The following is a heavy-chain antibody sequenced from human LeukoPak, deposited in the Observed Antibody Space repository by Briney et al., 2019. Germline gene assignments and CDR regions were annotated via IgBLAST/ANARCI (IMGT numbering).Heavy chain of an antibody. CDR2: IYYSGST. V-gene: IGHV4-59*01. Sequence: SETLSLTCTVSGGSISSYYWSWIRQPPGKGLEWIGYIYYSGSTNYNPSLKSRVTISVDTSKNQFSLKLSSVTAADTAVYYCARAGYSSGSFDPWGQGTLVTVSS. D-gene: IGHD6-19*01. CDR3: ARAGYSSGSFDP. J-gene: IGHJ5*02. CDR1: GGSISSYY.